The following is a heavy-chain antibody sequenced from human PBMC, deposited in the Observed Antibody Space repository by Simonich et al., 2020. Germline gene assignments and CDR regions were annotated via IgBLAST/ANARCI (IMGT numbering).Heavy chain of an antibody. D-gene: IGHD6-13*01. V-gene: IGHV4-38-2*01. Sequence: QVQLQESGPGLVKPSETLSLTCAVSGYSISSGYSWGWIRKPPGKGLEWIGSIYHSGSTYYNPSLKSRVAISVDTSKNQFSLKLSSVTAADTAVYYCARVGYSNYYYYGMDVWGQGTTVTVSS. CDR2: IYHSGST. CDR1: GYSISSGYS. CDR3: ARVGYSNYYYYGMDV. J-gene: IGHJ6*02.